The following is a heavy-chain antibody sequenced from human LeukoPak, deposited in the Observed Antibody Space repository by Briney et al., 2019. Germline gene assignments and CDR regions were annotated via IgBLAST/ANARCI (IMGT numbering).Heavy chain of an antibody. CDR3: ATSREGVGATYWFDP. D-gene: IGHD1-26*01. CDR1: GYTFTSYA. J-gene: IGHJ5*02. CDR2: INTNTGNP. V-gene: IGHV7-4-1*02. Sequence: ASVKVSCKASGYTFTSYAMNWVRQAPGQGLEWMGWINTNTGNPTYAQGFTGRFVFSLDTSVSTAYLQISSLKAEDTAVYYCATSREGVGATYWFDPWGQGTLVTVSS.